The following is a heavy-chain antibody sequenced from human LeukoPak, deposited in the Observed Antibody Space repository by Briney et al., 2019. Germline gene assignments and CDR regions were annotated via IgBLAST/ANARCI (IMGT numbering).Heavy chain of an antibody. CDR2: IYHSGST. D-gene: IGHD1-26*01. J-gene: IGHJ5*02. Sequence: GSLRLSCAASGFTFSSYGMSWVRQPPGKGLEWIGEIYHSGSTNYNPSLKSRVTISVDKSKNQFSLKLSSVTAADTAVYYCAKMAYSGHDKGLGYNWFDPWGQGTLVTVSS. V-gene: IGHV4-4*02. CDR1: GFTFSSYGM. CDR3: AKMAYSGHDKGLGYNWFDP.